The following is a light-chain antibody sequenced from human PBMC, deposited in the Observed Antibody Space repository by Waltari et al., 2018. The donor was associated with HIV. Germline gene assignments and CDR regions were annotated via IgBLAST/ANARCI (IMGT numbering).Light chain of an antibody. Sequence: QSVLTQPPSTSGTPGQSVTISCSGRSSNIGRNTVRWFKQLPGTAPKVLIYGKNQRPSGVPDRFSGSKSGTSASLAIGGLQSEDEADYYCASWDDSLNGPVFGGGTTLTVL. V-gene: IGLV1-44*01. CDR2: GKN. CDR3: ASWDDSLNGPV. CDR1: SSNIGRNT. J-gene: IGLJ2*01.